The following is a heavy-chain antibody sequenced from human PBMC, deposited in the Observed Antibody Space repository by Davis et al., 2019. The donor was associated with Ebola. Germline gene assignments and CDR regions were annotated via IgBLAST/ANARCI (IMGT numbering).Heavy chain of an antibody. CDR2: TYYWSKWYS. V-gene: IGHV6-1*01. CDR1: GDSVSSDSSA. D-gene: IGHD5-12*01. J-gene: IGHJ4*02. Sequence: SQTLSLTCAIFGDSVSSDSSAWTWFRQSPSRRLEWLGRTYYWSKWYSNYALSVKSRITIKPDTSKNQFSLQLNSLTPEDTAVYYCARGGGYGGHVYWGQGTLVTVSS. CDR3: ARGGGYGGHVY.